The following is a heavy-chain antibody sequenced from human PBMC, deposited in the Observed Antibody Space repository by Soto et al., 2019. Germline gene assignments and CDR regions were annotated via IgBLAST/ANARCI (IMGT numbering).Heavy chain of an antibody. CDR3: ASTNGYIYGGYGMDV. Sequence: LSLTCTVSGGSISSSSYYWGWIRQPPGKGLEWIGSIYYSGSTYYNPSLKSRVTISVDTSKNQFSLKLSSVTAADTAVYYFASTNGYIYGGYGMDVWGQGTTVTVSS. CDR1: GGSISSSSYY. CDR2: IYYSGST. D-gene: IGHD5-18*01. J-gene: IGHJ6*02. V-gene: IGHV4-39*01.